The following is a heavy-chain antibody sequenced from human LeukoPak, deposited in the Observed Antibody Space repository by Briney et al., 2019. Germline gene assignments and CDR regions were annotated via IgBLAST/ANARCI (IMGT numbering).Heavy chain of an antibody. D-gene: IGHD3-10*01. CDR1: GFTFSSYE. V-gene: IGHV3-48*03. J-gene: IGHJ4*02. Sequence: GGSLRPSCAASGFTFSSYEMNWVRQAPGKGLEWVSYISSSGSTIYYADSVKGRFTISRDNAKNSLYLQMNSLRAEDTAVYYCARVWFGELYFDYWGQGTLVTVSS. CDR2: ISSSGSTI. CDR3: ARVWFGELYFDY.